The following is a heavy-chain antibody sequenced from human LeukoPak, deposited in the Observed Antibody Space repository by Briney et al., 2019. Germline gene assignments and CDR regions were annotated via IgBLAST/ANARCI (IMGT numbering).Heavy chain of an antibody. Sequence: GGSLRLSCAASGFTFSSYGMHWVRQAPGKGLEWVAFIRYDGSKKYYGDSVKGRFTISRDNSKNTLYLQMNSLRAEDTAVYYCAKEGFDYYDSSGHFGLDYWGQGTLVTVSS. CDR1: GFTFSSYG. CDR2: IRYDGSKK. J-gene: IGHJ4*02. D-gene: IGHD3-22*01. CDR3: AKEGFDYYDSSGHFGLDY. V-gene: IGHV3-30*02.